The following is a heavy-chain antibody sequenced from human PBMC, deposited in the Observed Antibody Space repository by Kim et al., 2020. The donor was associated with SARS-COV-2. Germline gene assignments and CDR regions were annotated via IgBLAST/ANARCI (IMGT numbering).Heavy chain of an antibody. D-gene: IGHD6-19*01. J-gene: IGHJ3*01. CDR1: GDSISRHY. CDR2: IYYSGST. CDR3: ARHLPKWAGAFDF. Sequence: SETLSLTCTVSGDSISRHYWSWIRQPPGKGLEWIGYIYYSGSTSYNPSLTSRVAISLDKSKNQFFLKLISVTAADTAMDYCARHLPKWAGAFDFVSQGT. V-gene: IGHV4-59*08.